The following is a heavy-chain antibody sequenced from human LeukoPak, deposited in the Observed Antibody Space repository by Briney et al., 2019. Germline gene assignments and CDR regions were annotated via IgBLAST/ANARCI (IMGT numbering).Heavy chain of an antibody. J-gene: IGHJ4*02. CDR1: GFTFNSYA. CDR2: ISGSGGST. Sequence: PGGSLRLSCAASGFTFNSYAMSWVRQAPGKGLEWVSGISGSGGSTYYADSVKGRFTISRDNSKNTLYMQMNSLRAEDTAVYYCAKDLEGLGNFDYWGQGTLVTVSS. CDR3: AKDLEGLGNFDY. D-gene: IGHD3-3*01. V-gene: IGHV3-23*01.